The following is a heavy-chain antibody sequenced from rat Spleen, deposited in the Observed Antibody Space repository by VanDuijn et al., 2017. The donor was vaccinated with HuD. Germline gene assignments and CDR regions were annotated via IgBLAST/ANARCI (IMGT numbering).Heavy chain of an antibody. J-gene: IGHJ2*01. V-gene: IGHV5-58*01. CDR2: ISNDGVNT. CDR1: GFTFNNYW. Sequence: EVQLVETGGGLVQPGRSLKLSCVASGFTFNNYWMTWIRQAPGKGLEWVSSISNDGVNTYYPDSVKGRFTISRDNAENIAFLRMNSLKSEDTGTYYCAVAGYGYWGQGVMVTVSS. CDR3: AVAGYGY. D-gene: IGHD1-7*01.